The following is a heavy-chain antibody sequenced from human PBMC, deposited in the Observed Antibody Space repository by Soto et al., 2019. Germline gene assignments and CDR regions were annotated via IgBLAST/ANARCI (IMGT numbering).Heavy chain of an antibody. Sequence: EVQLLESGGGLVQPGGSLRLSCAASGFTFSNSAMTWVRQAPAKGLEWVSTIRDSDSGGSTFYADSVKGRFSISRDDSKNTLYLQMNSLRAEDTATYYCVRDGLDYYDTERLYFDNWGQGTLVTVSS. D-gene: IGHD3-22*01. CDR2: IRDSDSGGST. CDR1: GFTFSNSA. CDR3: VRDGLDYYDTERLYFDN. V-gene: IGHV3-23*01. J-gene: IGHJ4*02.